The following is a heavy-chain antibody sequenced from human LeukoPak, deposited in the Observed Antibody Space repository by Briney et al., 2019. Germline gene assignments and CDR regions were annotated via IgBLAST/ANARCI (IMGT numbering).Heavy chain of an antibody. Sequence: PGGSLRLSCVASGFTFSRNVMSWVRQAPGKGLEWVSLIYSDDRAFYSDSVKGRFTISRNNSKNTLFLQMSSLKPEDTAIYYCARDLAGFQEPRYYYYMDVWGKGTTVTVSS. J-gene: IGHJ6*03. V-gene: IGHV3-66*02. CDR2: IYSDDRA. CDR1: GFTFSRNV. CDR3: ARDLAGFQEPRYYYYMDV. D-gene: IGHD1-14*01.